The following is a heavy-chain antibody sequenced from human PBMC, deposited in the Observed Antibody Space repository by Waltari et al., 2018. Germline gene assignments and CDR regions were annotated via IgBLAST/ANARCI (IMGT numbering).Heavy chain of an antibody. D-gene: IGHD1-1*01. Sequence: QVQLQESGPGLVKPSETLSLTCTVPGGSLSSYYWSWDRQPPGKGLEWIGYIYYSGSTNYNPSLKSRVTISVDTSKNQFSLKLSSVTAADTAVYYCARALGTTGTTVHWGQGTLVTVSS. J-gene: IGHJ4*02. CDR3: ARALGTTGTTVH. CDR2: IYYSGST. CDR1: GGSLSSYY. V-gene: IGHV4-59*01.